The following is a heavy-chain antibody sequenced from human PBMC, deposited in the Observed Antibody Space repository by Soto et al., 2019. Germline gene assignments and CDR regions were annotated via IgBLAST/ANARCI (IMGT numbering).Heavy chain of an antibody. CDR3: ARDPGSVNRNPPWFDP. CDR2: IIPIFGTR. J-gene: IGHJ5*02. D-gene: IGHD2-15*01. V-gene: IGHV1-69*12. CDR1: GGTFGSNA. Sequence: QVQLVQSGAEVKKPGSSVTVSCKPSGGTFGSNAFSWVRQAPGQGLEWVGGIIPIFGTRDYAQKFLGRLTITADEPTSTVYMELSSLTSEDTAIYYCARDPGSVNRNPPWFDPWGQGTLVTVSS.